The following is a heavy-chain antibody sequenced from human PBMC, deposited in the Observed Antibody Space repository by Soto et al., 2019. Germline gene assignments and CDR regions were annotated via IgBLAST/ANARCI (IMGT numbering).Heavy chain of an antibody. CDR2: ISAHNGNT. V-gene: IGHV1-18*01. CDR3: ARGRYGDY. Sequence: QVHLVQSGAEVKKPGASVKVSCKASGYTFTSYGITWVRQAPGQGLEWMGWISAHNGNTDYAQKLQGRVIVTRDTSTSTAYMELRSLISDDAAVYYCARGRYGDYWGQGDLVTVSS. D-gene: IGHD1-1*01. CDR1: GYTFTSYG. J-gene: IGHJ4*02.